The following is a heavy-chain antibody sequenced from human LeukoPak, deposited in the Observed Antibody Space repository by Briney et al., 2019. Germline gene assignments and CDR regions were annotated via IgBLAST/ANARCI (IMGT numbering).Heavy chain of an antibody. CDR1: GFTFSSYW. CDR3: ARERGYTYSFDY. J-gene: IGHJ4*02. D-gene: IGHD5-24*01. Sequence: GGSLRLSCAASGFTFSSYWMSWVRQAPGKGLEWVSYISSSGSATYHAGSVKGRFTISRDNAKNSLYLQLNSLRVEDTAVYYCARERGYTYSFDYWGQGTLVTVSS. V-gene: IGHV3-48*01. CDR2: ISSSGSAT.